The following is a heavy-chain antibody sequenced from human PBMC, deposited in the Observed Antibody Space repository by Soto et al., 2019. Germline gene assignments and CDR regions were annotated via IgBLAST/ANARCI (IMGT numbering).Heavy chain of an antibody. Sequence: SETLSLTCSVSGGSINSSSYFWGWVRQPPGKGLEWIGSIYYSGSTYYNPSLRSRVTISVDTSKNQFSLKLSSVTAADTAMFYCARHYSSGSRNWFDPWGQGTLVTVSS. D-gene: IGHD6-19*01. CDR2: IYYSGST. CDR3: ARHYSSGSRNWFDP. CDR1: GGSINSSSYF. J-gene: IGHJ5*02. V-gene: IGHV4-39*01.